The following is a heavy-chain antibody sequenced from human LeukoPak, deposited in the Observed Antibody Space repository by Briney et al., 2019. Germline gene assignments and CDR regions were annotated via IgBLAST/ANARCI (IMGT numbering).Heavy chain of an antibody. CDR2: IYSSGSS. CDR3: ARDMTGSGWNDAFDI. D-gene: IGHD6-19*01. CDR1: GGSIRSESYY. V-gene: IGHV4-61*02. Sequence: SQTLSLTCSVSGGSIRSESYYWSWIRQPAGEGLEWIGRIYSSGSSKFNPSLKSRVTISIDTSKNQFSLNLSSVTAADTAVYYCARDMTGSGWNDAFDIWGQGTMVTVSS. J-gene: IGHJ3*02.